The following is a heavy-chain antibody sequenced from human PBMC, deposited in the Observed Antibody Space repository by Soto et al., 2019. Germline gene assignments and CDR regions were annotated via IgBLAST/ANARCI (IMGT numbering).Heavy chain of an antibody. CDR3: ARGKADYDFWSGYFSVQLDY. CDR2: INHSGST. J-gene: IGHJ4*02. V-gene: IGHV4-34*01. D-gene: IGHD3-3*01. CDR1: GGSFSGYY. Sequence: SATLSLTCAVYGGSFSGYYWSWIRQPPGKGLEWIGEINHSGSTNYNPSLKSRVTISVDTSKNQFSLKLSSVTAADTAAYYCARGKADYDFWSGYFSVQLDYWGQGTLVTVSS.